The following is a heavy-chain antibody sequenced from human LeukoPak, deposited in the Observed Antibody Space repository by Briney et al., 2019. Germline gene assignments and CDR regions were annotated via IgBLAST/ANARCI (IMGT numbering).Heavy chain of an antibody. J-gene: IGHJ4*02. CDR1: GFTFSSYA. Sequence: GGSLRLSCAASGFTFSSYAMHWVRQAPGKGLEWVAVTWYDGSNKHYADSVKGRFTISRDNSKNTLYLQMNSLRAEDTAVYYCARDRSFDLDYWGQGTLVTVSS. CDR3: ARDRSFDLDY. D-gene: IGHD3-9*01. V-gene: IGHV3-33*01. CDR2: TWYDGSNK.